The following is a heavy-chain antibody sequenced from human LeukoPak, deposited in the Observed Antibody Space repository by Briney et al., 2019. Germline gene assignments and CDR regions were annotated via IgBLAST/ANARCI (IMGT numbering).Heavy chain of an antibody. V-gene: IGHV3-23*01. D-gene: IGHD5-24*01. Sequence: GGSLRLSCVASGFSFSTSLMGWVRQAPGKGLEWVSAISGGGETTYYADSVKGRFTISRDNSESTLYLRMDSLGADDTSVYYCAKVREAWDYWGQGTQVTVSS. CDR3: AKVREAWDY. CDR2: ISGGGETT. CDR1: GFSFSTSL. J-gene: IGHJ4*02.